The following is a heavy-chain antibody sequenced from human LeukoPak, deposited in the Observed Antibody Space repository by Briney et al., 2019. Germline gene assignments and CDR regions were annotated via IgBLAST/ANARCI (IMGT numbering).Heavy chain of an antibody. J-gene: IGHJ5*02. CDR1: GDSFTSYW. Sequence: GESLKISSKGSGDSFTSYWISWVRQMPGKGLEWMGRIDPSDSYTNYSPSFQGHVTISADKSISTAYLQWSSLKASDTAMYYCARLGAIAARRGWFDPWGQGTLVTVSS. CDR2: IDPSDSYT. D-gene: IGHD6-6*01. CDR3: ARLGAIAARRGWFDP. V-gene: IGHV5-10-1*01.